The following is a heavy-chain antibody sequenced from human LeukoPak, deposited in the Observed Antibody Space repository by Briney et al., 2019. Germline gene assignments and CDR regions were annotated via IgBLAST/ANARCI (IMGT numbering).Heavy chain of an antibody. J-gene: IGHJ4*02. Sequence: ASETLSLTCTVSGGSISSYYWGWIRQPPGKGLEWIGSIYYSGSTYYNPSLKSRVTISVDTSKNQFSLKLSSVTAADTAVHYCARSSSSWYRGGGKYFDYWGQGTLVTVSS. CDR2: IYYSGST. CDR3: ARSSSSWYRGGGKYFDY. D-gene: IGHD6-13*01. V-gene: IGHV4-39*01. CDR1: GGSISSYY.